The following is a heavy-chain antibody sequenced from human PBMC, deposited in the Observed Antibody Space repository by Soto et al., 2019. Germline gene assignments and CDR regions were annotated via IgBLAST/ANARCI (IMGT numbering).Heavy chain of an antibody. CDR1: GGSVSSGSYY. CDR2: SYYSGST. Sequence: SETLSLTCTVSGGSVSSGSYYWSWIRQPPGKGLEWIGYSYYSGSTNYNPSLKSRVTISVETSKNQFSLKLSSVTAADTAVYYCARGLGQQLVRSYGMDVWGQGTTVTVSS. D-gene: IGHD6-13*01. V-gene: IGHV4-61*01. J-gene: IGHJ6*02. CDR3: ARGLGQQLVRSYGMDV.